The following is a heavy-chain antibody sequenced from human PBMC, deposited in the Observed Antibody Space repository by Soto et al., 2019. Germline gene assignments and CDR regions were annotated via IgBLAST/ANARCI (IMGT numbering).Heavy chain of an antibody. D-gene: IGHD5-12*01. V-gene: IGHV3-48*02. J-gene: IGHJ6*02. CDR1: GFTFSSYS. CDR3: ARDPDSGYDPSVTYYYYGMDV. CDR2: ISGSSSTI. Sequence: EVQLVESGGGLVQPGGSLRLSCAASGFTFSSYSMNWVRQAPGKGLEWVSYISGSSSTIYYADSVKGRFTISRDNAKNSLYLQMNSLRDEDTAVYYCARDPDSGYDPSVTYYYYGMDVWGQGTTVTVSS.